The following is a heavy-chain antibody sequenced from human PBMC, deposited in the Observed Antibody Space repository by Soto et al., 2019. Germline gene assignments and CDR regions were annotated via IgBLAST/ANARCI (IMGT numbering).Heavy chain of an antibody. CDR3: ARDFEY. J-gene: IGHJ4*02. CDR2: INSDGSST. Sequence: EVQLVESGGGLVQPGGSLRLSCEASGFTFSTFWMHWVRQAPGKGLVWVSRINSDGSSTNYADSVKGRVTISRDNAKNKLYLQLNSMRPEDTALYYCARDFEYWGQGTLVTVSS. CDR1: GFTFSTFW. V-gene: IGHV3-74*01.